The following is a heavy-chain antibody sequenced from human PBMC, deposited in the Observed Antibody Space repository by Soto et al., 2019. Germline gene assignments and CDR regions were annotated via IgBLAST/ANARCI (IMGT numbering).Heavy chain of an antibody. Sequence: QVQLVESGGGVVQPWRSLRLSCAASGFTFSSYGMHWVRQAPGKGLEWVATISYDGSNKYYADSVKGRFTISRDNSKNTLYMQMNRLRAEDTAVYYCAKDLLPVVVAAPFDYWGQGTLVTVSS. CDR2: ISYDGSNK. D-gene: IGHD2-15*01. V-gene: IGHV3-30*18. CDR3: AKDLLPVVVAAPFDY. CDR1: GFTFSSYG. J-gene: IGHJ4*02.